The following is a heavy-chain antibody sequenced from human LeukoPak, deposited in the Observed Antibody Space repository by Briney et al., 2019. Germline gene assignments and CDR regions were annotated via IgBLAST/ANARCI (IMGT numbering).Heavy chain of an antibody. D-gene: IGHD5-24*01. J-gene: IGHJ4*02. Sequence: GGSLRLSCAASGFTFSDYYMSWIRQAPGKGLEWVSGISGSGGSTNYADSVKGRFTISRDKSKNTLFLQMNSLRAEDTAVYYCAKVRREGNYFDYWGQGSLVTVSS. CDR1: GFTFSDYY. V-gene: IGHV3-23*01. CDR3: AKVRREGNYFDY. CDR2: ISGSGGST.